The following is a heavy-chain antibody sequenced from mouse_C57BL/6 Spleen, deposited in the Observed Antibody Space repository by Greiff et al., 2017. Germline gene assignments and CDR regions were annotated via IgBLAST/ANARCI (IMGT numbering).Heavy chain of an antibody. D-gene: IGHD1-1*01. CDR2: INPSSGYT. V-gene: IGHV1-4*01. CDR1: GYTFTSYT. J-gene: IGHJ4*01. CDR3: ARCAITPVVSPYYYAMDY. Sequence: VQLQQSGAELARPGASVKMSCKASGYTFTSYTMHWVKQRPGQGLEWIGYINPSSGYTKYNQKFKDKATLTADKSSSTAYMQLSSLTSEDSAVYYCARCAITPVVSPYYYAMDYWGQGTSVTVSS.